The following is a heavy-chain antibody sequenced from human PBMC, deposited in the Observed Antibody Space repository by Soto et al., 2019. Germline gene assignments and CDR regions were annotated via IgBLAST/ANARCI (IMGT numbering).Heavy chain of an antibody. Sequence: QVQLVQSGAEVKKPGASVKVSCKASGYTFTGYYMHWVRQAPGQGLEWMGWINPNSGGTNYAQQFQGWVTMTRDTSISTAYMELSRLRSDDTAVYYCARGAYSSSWYLKRFYYYMDVWGKGTTVTVSS. V-gene: IGHV1-2*04. J-gene: IGHJ6*03. D-gene: IGHD6-13*01. CDR1: GYTFTGYY. CDR3: ARGAYSSSWYLKRFYYYMDV. CDR2: INPNSGGT.